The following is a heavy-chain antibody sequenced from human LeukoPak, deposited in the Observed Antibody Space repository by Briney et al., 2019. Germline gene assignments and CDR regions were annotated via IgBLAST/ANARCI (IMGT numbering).Heavy chain of an antibody. V-gene: IGHV1-69*01. Sequence: GASVKVSCKASGGTFSSYAISWVRQAPGQGLEWMGGIIPIFGTANYAQGFQGRVTITADESTSTAYMELSSLRSEDTAVYYCARGSGSSGWLYYYYYGMDVWGQGTTVTVSS. CDR3: ARGSGSSGWLYYYYYGMDV. D-gene: IGHD6-19*01. CDR1: GGTFSSYA. J-gene: IGHJ6*02. CDR2: IIPIFGTA.